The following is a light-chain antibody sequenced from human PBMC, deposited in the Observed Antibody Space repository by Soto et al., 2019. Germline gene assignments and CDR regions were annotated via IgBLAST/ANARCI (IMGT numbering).Light chain of an antibody. CDR3: QQYNSYRQT. V-gene: IGKV1-5*03. CDR1: QSISSW. CDR2: KAS. J-gene: IGKJ1*01. Sequence: DIQMTQSPSTLSASVGDRVTITCRASQSISSWLAWYQQKPGKAPKLLIYKASSLESGVPSRFSGSGSGTEFTLTISSLHPDDFATYYCQQYNSYRQTFGQGTKVAIK.